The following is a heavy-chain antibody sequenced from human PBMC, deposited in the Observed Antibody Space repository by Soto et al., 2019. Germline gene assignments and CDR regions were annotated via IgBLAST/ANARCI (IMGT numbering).Heavy chain of an antibody. V-gene: IGHV1-18*01. Sequence: ASVTVSCQASGYTNTSYAISWVRQAPGQGLEWMGWISAYNGNTNYAQKLQGRVTMTTDTSTSTAYMELRSLRSDDTAVYYCARDAPPEDYWGQGTLVTVSS. CDR2: ISAYNGNT. J-gene: IGHJ4*02. CDR1: GYTNTSYA. CDR3: ARDAPPEDY.